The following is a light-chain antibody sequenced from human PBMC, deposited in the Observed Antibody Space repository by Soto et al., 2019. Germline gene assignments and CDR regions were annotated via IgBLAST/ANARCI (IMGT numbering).Light chain of an antibody. J-gene: IGKJ1*01. Sequence: EIVLTQSPATLSLSPGERATFSCRASQSVRSNLAWYQHQPGQAPRLLIYDASNRATGIPGRFSGSGSGTDFTLTISNLEPEDFAVYYCQQRSNWPWTFGQGTKVEIK. V-gene: IGKV3-11*01. CDR3: QQRSNWPWT. CDR1: QSVRSN. CDR2: DAS.